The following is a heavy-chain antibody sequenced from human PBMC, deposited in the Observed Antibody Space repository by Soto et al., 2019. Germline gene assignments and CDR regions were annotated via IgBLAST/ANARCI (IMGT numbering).Heavy chain of an antibody. V-gene: IGHV4-31*03. J-gene: IGHJ5*02. CDR1: GGSISSGGYY. CDR2: IYYSGST. Sequence: SETLSLTCTVSGGSISSGGYYWSWIRQHPGKGLEWIGYIYYSGSTYYNPSLKSRVTISVDTSKNQFSLKLSSVTAADTAVYYCARGHTTLLWFGELLWDWFDPWGQGTLVTVSS. CDR3: ARGHTTLLWFGELLWDWFDP. D-gene: IGHD3-10*01.